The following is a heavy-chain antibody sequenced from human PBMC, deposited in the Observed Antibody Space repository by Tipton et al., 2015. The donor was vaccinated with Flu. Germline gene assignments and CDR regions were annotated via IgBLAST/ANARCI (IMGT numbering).Heavy chain of an antibody. CDR1: GFAFNSYA. CDR2: ISGSGGTT. J-gene: IGHJ1*01. V-gene: IGHV3-23*01. CDR3: TKVVVSSSGYYRQYFQH. D-gene: IGHD3-22*01. Sequence: GSLRLFCAASGFAFNSYAMSWVRQAPGKGLEWVSGISGSGGTTDYADSVKGRFTISRDNSKNTLYLQMNSLRAEDTAVYYCTKVVVSSSGYYRQYFQHWGQGTLVTVSS.